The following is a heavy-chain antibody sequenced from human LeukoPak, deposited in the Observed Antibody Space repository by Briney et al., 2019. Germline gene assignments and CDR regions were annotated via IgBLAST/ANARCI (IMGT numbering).Heavy chain of an antibody. J-gene: IGHJ5*02. D-gene: IGHD5-18*01. CDR1: GYRFTSYW. CDR3: ASDYGYSYGSSS. Sequence: GESLKISCKGSGYRFTSYWIGWVRQMPGKGLEWMGIIYPGDPDTRYSPSIQGQVTISADTSISTSYLQWSSLKASDTAMYYCASDYGYSYGSSSWGQGTLVTVSS. CDR2: IYPGDPDT. V-gene: IGHV5-51*01.